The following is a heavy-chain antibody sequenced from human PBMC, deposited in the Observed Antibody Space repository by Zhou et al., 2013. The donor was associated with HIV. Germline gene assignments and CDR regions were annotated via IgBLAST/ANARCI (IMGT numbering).Heavy chain of an antibody. CDR2: INPNSGGT. CDR1: GYTFTSYA. CDR3: VRVPHDAFDI. J-gene: IGHJ3*02. Sequence: QVQLVQSGAEVKKPGASVKVSCKASGYTFTSYAFSWVRQAPGQGLEWMGWINPNSGGTNYAQKFQGRVTMTRDTSISRAYMELNRLRSDDTAVYYCVRVPHDAFDIWGQGTMVTVSS. V-gene: IGHV1-2*02.